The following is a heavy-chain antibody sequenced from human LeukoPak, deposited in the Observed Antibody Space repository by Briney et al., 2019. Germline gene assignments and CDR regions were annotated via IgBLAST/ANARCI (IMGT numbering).Heavy chain of an antibody. J-gene: IGHJ6*02. CDR1: GRSISSYY. Sequence: AETLSLTCTLSGRSISSYYWSWIRQPPGKGLEWIGYIYYGGSTNYNPSLKSRVTISVDTSKNQFSLKLSSVTAADTAVYYCARDSRIAVAGTGGHYYYYGMDVWGQGTTVTVSS. CDR3: ARDSRIAVAGTGGHYYYYGMDV. CDR2: IYYGGST. D-gene: IGHD6-19*01. V-gene: IGHV4-59*01.